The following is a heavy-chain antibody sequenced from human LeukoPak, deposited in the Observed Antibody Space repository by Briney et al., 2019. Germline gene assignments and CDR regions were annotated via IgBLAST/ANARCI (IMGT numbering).Heavy chain of an antibody. D-gene: IGHD2/OR15-2a*01. CDR2: VDVHGQGT. CDR3: ARSNYDSTTFYYHLDL. CDR1: GFTFSSYW. V-gene: IGHV3-74*01. J-gene: IGHJ5*02. Sequence: GGSLRLSCAASGFTFSSYWMHWVRQAPGQGPVWVSRVDVHGQGTAYADPVKGRFTISRDNAKNTLSLQMNSLSAEDTAVYYCARSNYDSTTFYYHLDLWGQGTLVTVSS.